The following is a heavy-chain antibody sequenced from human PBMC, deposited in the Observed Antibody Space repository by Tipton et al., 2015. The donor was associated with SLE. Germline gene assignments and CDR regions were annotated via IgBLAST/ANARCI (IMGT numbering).Heavy chain of an antibody. Sequence: TLSLTCTVSGGSVSSSGYYWAWIRQPPGKCLEWIANVYYTGSTYYNPSLKSRVTVSVDTSKNQFSLKLSSVTAADTAVYYCARDWCSSTSCYGWFDPWGQGTLVTVSS. CDR1: GGSVSSSGYY. CDR3: ARDWCSSTSCYGWFDP. CDR2: VYYTGST. D-gene: IGHD2-2*01. J-gene: IGHJ5*02. V-gene: IGHV4-39*07.